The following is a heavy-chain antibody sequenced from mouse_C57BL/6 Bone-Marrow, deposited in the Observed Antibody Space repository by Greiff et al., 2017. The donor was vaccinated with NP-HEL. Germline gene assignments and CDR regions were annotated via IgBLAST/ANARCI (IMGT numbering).Heavy chain of an antibody. CDR2: IYPRSGNT. CDR3: ARHMITTTGYYAMDY. CDR1: GYTFTSYG. J-gene: IGHJ4*01. D-gene: IGHD2-4*01. Sequence: VQRVESGAELARPGASVKLSCKASGYTFTSYGISWVKQRPGQGLEWIGEIYPRSGNTYYNEKFKGKATLTADKSSSTAYMELRSLTSEDSAVYFCARHMITTTGYYAMDYWGQGTSVTVSS. V-gene: IGHV1-81*01.